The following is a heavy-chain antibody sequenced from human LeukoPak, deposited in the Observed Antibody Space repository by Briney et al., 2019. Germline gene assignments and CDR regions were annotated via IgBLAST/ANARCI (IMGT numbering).Heavy chain of an antibody. CDR1: GFTFSSYA. D-gene: IGHD1-26*01. J-gene: IGHJ3*02. CDR2: ISSSSSYI. V-gene: IGHV3-21*01. Sequence: PGGSLRLSCAASGFTFSSYAMHWVRQAPGKGLEWVSSISSSSSYIYYADSVKGRFTISRDNAKNSLYLQMNSLRAEDTAVYYCAGTRSGSYFVPTHAFDIWGQGTMVTVSS. CDR3: AGTRSGSYFVPTHAFDI.